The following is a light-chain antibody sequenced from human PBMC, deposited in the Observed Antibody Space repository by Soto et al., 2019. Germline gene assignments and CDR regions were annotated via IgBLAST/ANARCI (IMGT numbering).Light chain of an antibody. J-gene: IGKJ1*01. CDR3: QLRRT. V-gene: IGKV3-20*01. Sequence: EIVLTQSPGTLYLSPGERVTLSCRASQSVSSSDLAWYQQKPGQAPRLLIYGASSRATGIPDSFSGSWSGTDFTLTISRLEPEDFAVYYCQLRRTFGPGTKVEIK. CDR2: GAS. CDR1: QSVSSSD.